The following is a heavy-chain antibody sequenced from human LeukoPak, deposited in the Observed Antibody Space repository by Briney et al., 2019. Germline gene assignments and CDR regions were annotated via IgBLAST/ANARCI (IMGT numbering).Heavy chain of an antibody. CDR3: ARQTATINYFDY. CDR2: IYPGDSDI. D-gene: IGHD5-24*01. V-gene: IGHV5-51*01. CDR1: GYSFTTYW. Sequence: GESLKISCKGSGYSFTTYWIGWVRQMPGKGLEWMGIIYPGDSDIKYSPSFQGQVTISADKSISTAYLQWSSLKASDTAMYYCARQTATINYFDYWGQGTLVTVSS. J-gene: IGHJ4*02.